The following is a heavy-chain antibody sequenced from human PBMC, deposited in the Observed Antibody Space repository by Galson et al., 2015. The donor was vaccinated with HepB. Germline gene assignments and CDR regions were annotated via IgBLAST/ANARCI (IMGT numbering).Heavy chain of an antibody. V-gene: IGHV1-2*02. CDR1: GYTFTGYY. CDR2: INPNSGGT. J-gene: IGHJ2*01. D-gene: IGHD5-18*01. CDR3: ARGPIVSYGFLHWYFDL. Sequence: SVKVSCKASGYTFTGYYMHWVRQAPGQGLEWMGWINPNSGGTNYAQKFQGRVTMTRDTSISTAYMELSRLRSDDTAVYYCARGPIVSYGFLHWYFDLWGRGTLVTVSS.